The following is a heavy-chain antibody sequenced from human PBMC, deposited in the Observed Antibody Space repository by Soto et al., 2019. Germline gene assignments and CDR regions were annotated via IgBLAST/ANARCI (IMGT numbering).Heavy chain of an antibody. CDR1: GYTFTGYF. Sequence: QVQLVQSGAEVKKPGASVKVSCKASGYTFTGYFIHWVREVPGQGLEYMGWINPNTGGTDYAQKFQGRVTMTRDTSISTVFMEIKRLTSDDTAVYYCARVASWAARAWFDPWGQGTLVTVSS. CDR2: INPNTGGT. CDR3: ARVASWAARAWFDP. V-gene: IGHV1-2*02. D-gene: IGHD2-15*01. J-gene: IGHJ5*02.